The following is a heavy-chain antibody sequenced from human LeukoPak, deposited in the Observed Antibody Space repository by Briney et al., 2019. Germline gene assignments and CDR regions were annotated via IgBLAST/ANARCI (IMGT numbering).Heavy chain of an antibody. V-gene: IGHV4-59*08. D-gene: IGHD3-22*01. CDR2: IYYSGST. CDR1: GGSISSYY. Sequence: PSETLSLTCTVSGGSISSYYWSWIRQPPGKGLEWIGYIYYSGSTYYNPSLKSRVTISVDTSKNQFSLKLSSVTAADTAVYYCARGTYYYDSSGYYPFDYWGQGTLVTVSS. J-gene: IGHJ4*02. CDR3: ARGTYYYDSSGYYPFDY.